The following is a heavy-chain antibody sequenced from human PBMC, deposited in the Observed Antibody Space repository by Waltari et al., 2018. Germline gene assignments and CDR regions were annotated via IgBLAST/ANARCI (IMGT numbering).Heavy chain of an antibody. D-gene: IGHD3-10*01. V-gene: IGHV4-59*01. Sequence: QVQLQESGPGLVKPSETLSLPCSVSGGSIRSYYWSWIRQPPGKGLEWIGYIYYSESTNYNPSLKSRVTISVDTKNQFSLNLSSVTAADTAVYYCARSPGSRHYFDYWGQGTLVTVSS. J-gene: IGHJ4*02. CDR1: GGSIRSYY. CDR2: IYYSEST. CDR3: ARSPGSRHYFDY.